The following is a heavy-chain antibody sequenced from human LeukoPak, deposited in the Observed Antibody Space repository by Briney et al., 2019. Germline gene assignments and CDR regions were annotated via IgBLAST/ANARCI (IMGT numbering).Heavy chain of an antibody. V-gene: IGHV4-31*03. J-gene: IGHJ4*02. Sequence: SQTLFLTCTVSGGSISSGGYYWSWIRQHPGKGLEWIGYIYYSGSTYYNPSLKSRVTISVDTSKNQFSLKLSSVTAADTAVYYCARGSLPTVTPDYWGQGTLVTVSS. CDR1: GGSISSGGYY. CDR3: ARGSLPTVTPDY. D-gene: IGHD4-17*01. CDR2: IYYSGST.